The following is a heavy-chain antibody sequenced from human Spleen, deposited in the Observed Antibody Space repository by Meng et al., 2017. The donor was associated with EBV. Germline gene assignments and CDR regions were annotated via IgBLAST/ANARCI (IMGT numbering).Heavy chain of an antibody. J-gene: IGHJ5*02. Sequence: DSGIAHGHPSGPLSPSCTVSGDSISSFYYWGWIRQPPGRGLEWIGSVHYTGSTYYSPSLKSRVTVSVDTSKNQFSLRLTSVTAADTAVYYCARPFPSWQSPRLDPFGAWGQGTLVTVSS. CDR3: ARPFPSWQSPRLDPFGA. CDR2: VHYTGST. V-gene: IGHV4-39*01. CDR1: GDSISSFYY. D-gene: IGHD6-19*01.